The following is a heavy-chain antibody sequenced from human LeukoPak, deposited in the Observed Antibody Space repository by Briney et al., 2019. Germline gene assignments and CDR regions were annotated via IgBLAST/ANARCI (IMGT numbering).Heavy chain of an antibody. J-gene: IGHJ5*02. Sequence: SKTLSLTCTVSGGSISSGGYYWSWIRQHPGKGLEWIGDIYYSGNTYYNPSLKSRVTISVDTSKNQFSLKLSSVTAADTAVYYCARDIPKSYYYDSSGSGFDPWGQGTLVTVSS. V-gene: IGHV4-31*03. D-gene: IGHD3-22*01. CDR3: ARDIPKSYYYDSSGSGFDP. CDR2: IYYSGNT. CDR1: GGSISSGGYY.